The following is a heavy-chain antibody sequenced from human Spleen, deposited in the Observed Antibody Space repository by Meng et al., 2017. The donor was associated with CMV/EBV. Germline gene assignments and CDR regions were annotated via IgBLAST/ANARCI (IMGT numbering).Heavy chain of an antibody. CDR3: ARVGIAARLDYFDY. CDR2: INPNSGGT. J-gene: IGHJ4*02. Sequence: KASGYTFTGYYMHWVRQAPGQGLEWMGWINPNSGGTNYAQKFQGRFTMTRDTSISTAYMELSRLRSDDTAVYYCARVGIAARLDYFDYWGQGTLVTVSS. D-gene: IGHD6-6*01. CDR1: GYTFTGYY. V-gene: IGHV1-2*02.